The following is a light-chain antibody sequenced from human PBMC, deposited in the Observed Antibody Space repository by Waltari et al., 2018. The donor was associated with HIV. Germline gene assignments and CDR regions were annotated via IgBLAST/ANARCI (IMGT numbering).Light chain of an antibody. Sequence: QSALTQPPSASGSPGQSVTISCTGTSSDVGGYKYVSWYQQHPGKAPKLMIYEVSKRPSGVPDRFSGSKSCNTASLTGSGRQAEDEADYYCSSYAGRNNYVFGTGTKVTVL. V-gene: IGLV2-8*01. CDR2: EVS. J-gene: IGLJ1*01. CDR1: SSDVGGYKY. CDR3: SSYAGRNNYV.